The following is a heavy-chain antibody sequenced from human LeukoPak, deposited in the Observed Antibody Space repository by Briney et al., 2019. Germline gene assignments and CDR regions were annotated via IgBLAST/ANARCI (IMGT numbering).Heavy chain of an antibody. Sequence: GGSLRLSCAASGFTVSSNYMSWVRQAPGKGLEWVSVIYSGGSTYYAYSVKGRFTISRDNSKNTLYLQMNSLRAEDTAVYYCARDIGYSSGWFDYWGQGTLVTVSS. V-gene: IGHV3-66*02. D-gene: IGHD6-19*01. J-gene: IGHJ4*02. CDR1: GFTVSSNY. CDR2: IYSGGST. CDR3: ARDIGYSSGWFDY.